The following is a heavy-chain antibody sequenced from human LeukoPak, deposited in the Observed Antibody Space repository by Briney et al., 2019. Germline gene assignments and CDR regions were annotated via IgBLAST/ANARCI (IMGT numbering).Heavy chain of an antibody. CDR2: IDYSGST. V-gene: IGHV4-39*01. Sequence: SETLSLTCSVSGGSISSRSNYWAWIRQPPGKGLEWIGSIDYSGSTYYNPSLKSRVTMSIDTSKNQMSLKLSSVTAADSAVYDCATETRTYYYGSGSHPETNWFDPWGQGTLVTVSS. CDR1: GGSISSRSNY. D-gene: IGHD3-10*01. J-gene: IGHJ5*02. CDR3: ATETRTYYYGSGSHPETNWFDP.